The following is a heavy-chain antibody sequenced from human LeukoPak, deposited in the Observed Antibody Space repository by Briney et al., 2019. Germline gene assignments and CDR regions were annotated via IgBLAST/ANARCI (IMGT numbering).Heavy chain of an antibody. CDR2: ISGSGDNT. D-gene: IGHD2-8*01. Sequence: GGSLRLSXEASGLSFRSYGMSWVRQAPGKGLEWVSGISGSGDNTYYTDSVKGRFTISRDNSKNTLYLQMNSLRVEDTAVYYCAKGWTSDGVCLNFDHWGQGALVTVSS. V-gene: IGHV3-23*01. J-gene: IGHJ4*02. CDR1: GLSFRSYG. CDR3: AKGWTSDGVCLNFDH.